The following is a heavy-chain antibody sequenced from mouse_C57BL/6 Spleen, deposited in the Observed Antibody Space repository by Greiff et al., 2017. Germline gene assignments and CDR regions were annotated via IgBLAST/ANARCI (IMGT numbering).Heavy chain of an antibody. CDR3: ARIPSSYYAMDY. D-gene: IGHD1-1*01. Sequence: DVKLVESEGGLVQPGSSMKLSCTASGFTFSDYYMAWVRQVPEKGLEWVANINYDGSSTYYLDSLKSRFIISRDNAKNILYLQMSSLKSEDTATYYCARIPSSYYAMDYWGQGTSVTVSS. CDR2: INYDGSST. V-gene: IGHV5-16*01. CDR1: GFTFSDYY. J-gene: IGHJ4*01.